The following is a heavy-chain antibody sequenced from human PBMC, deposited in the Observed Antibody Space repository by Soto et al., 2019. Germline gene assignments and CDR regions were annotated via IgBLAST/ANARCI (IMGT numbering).Heavy chain of an antibody. CDR3: ARGSSGYGLMWFGEVLSSFDY. D-gene: IGHD3-10*01. J-gene: IGHJ4*02. CDR1: GFTFSHHW. V-gene: IGHV3-7*01. Sequence: EVQLVDSGGGLVQPGGSLRLSCAASGFTFSHHWMNWVRQAPGKGLEWVANIKEDGSEKFYVDSVKGRFTISRDNGKNSLYLQMNSLTADDTAVYYCARGSSGYGLMWFGEVLSSFDYWGQGTLVTVSS. CDR2: IKEDGSEK.